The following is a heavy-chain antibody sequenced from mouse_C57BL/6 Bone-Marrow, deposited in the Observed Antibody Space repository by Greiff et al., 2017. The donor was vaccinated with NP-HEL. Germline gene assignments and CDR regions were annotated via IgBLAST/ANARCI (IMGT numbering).Heavy chain of an antibody. J-gene: IGHJ4*01. CDR2: IRRKSSNYAT. D-gene: IGHD4-1*01. V-gene: IGHV10-3*01. CDR1: GFTFNTYA. Sequence: EVMLVESGGGLVQPKGSLKLSCAASGFTFNTYAMHWVRQAPGKGLEWVARIRRKSSNYATYYADSVKDRFTISRDDSQSMLYLQMNNLKTEDTAMYYCVTGTGYYAMDDWGQGTSVTVSS. CDR3: VTGTGYYAMDD.